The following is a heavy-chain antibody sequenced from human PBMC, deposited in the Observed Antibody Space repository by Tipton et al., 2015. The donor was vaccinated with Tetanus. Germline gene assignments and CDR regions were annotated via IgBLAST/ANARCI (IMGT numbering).Heavy chain of an antibody. CDR3: ARGVPYSTTMGSDWFDP. V-gene: IGHV4-34*01. D-gene: IGHD2-2*01. CDR2: INHSGNT. Sequence: TLSLTCAVYGASFSDYYWSWIRQAPGKGLEWIGEINHSGNTNHNPSLNSRVKISLDTSMNQVSLTLTSVTAADTALYYCARGVPYSTTMGSDWFDPWGQGTLVTVSS. CDR1: GASFSDYY. J-gene: IGHJ5*02.